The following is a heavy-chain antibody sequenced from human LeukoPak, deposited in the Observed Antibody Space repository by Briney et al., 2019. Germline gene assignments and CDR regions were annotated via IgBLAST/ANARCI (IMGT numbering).Heavy chain of an antibody. J-gene: IGHJ3*01. V-gene: IGHV4-4*02. Sequence: PSETLSLTCAVSGGSISSNNWWGWVRQPPGKGLEWIGEIYHSGSPNYNPSLKSRVTISVDKSRNHFSLNLSSVTAADTAVYYCARTIVVVTANAFDVWGQGTMVTVSS. CDR1: GGSISSNNW. CDR3: ARTIVVVTANAFDV. CDR2: IYHSGSP. D-gene: IGHD2-21*02.